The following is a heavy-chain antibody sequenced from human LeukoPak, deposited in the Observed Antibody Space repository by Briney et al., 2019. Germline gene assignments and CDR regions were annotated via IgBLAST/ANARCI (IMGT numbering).Heavy chain of an antibody. V-gene: IGHV4-39*07. Sequence: SETLSLTCTVSGGSISSSSYYWGWIRQPPGKGLEWIGSIYYSGSTYYNPSLKSRVTISVDTSKNQFSLKLSSVTAADTAVYYCARSYQLPYSGSYFTPDFDYWGQGTLVTVSS. CDR1: GGSISSSSYY. D-gene: IGHD1-26*01. CDR2: IYYSGST. CDR3: ARSYQLPYSGSYFTPDFDY. J-gene: IGHJ4*02.